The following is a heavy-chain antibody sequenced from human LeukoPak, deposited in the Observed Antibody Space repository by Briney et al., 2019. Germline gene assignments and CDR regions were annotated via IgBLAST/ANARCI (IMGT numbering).Heavy chain of an antibody. D-gene: IGHD6-19*01. Sequence: GGSLRLSCAASGFTFSSYSMNWVRQAPGKGLEWVSFISTSSSYIYYADSVKGRFTISRDNAKNTLYLQMNSLRAEDTAVYYCARINSGWSGFDYWGQGTLVPVSS. J-gene: IGHJ4*02. CDR1: GFTFSSYS. V-gene: IGHV3-21*01. CDR2: ISTSSSYI. CDR3: ARINSGWSGFDY.